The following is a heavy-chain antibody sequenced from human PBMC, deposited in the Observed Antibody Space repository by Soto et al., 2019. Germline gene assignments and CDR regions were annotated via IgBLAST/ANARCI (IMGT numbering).Heavy chain of an antibody. CDR2: ISAYNGNT. V-gene: IGHV1-18*01. CDR1: GYGFTTYG. J-gene: IGHJ4*02. D-gene: IGHD1-1*01. CDR3: ARGRYGDY. Sequence: QVHLVQSGAEVKKPGASVKVSCKGSGYGFTTYGITWVRQAPGQGLEWMAWISAYNGNTNYAQKLQGRVTVTRDTSPSTAYMELRSLRSDDTAVYYCARGRYGDYWGQGALVTVSS.